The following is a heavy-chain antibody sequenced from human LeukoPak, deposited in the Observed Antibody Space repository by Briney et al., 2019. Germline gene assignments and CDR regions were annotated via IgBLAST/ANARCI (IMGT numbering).Heavy chain of an antibody. D-gene: IGHD2-21*02. J-gene: IGHJ4*02. CDR2: INSDGSSI. V-gene: IGHV3-74*01. Sequence: RGSLRLSCAASGFTFSSYWMHWVRHAPGKGLVWVSRINSDGSSISYADSVKGRFTVSRDNAKNTLYLQMNSLRAEDTAVYYCAGELAYCGGDCSSRLDYWGQGTLVTVSS. CDR1: GFTFSSYW. CDR3: AGELAYCGGDCSSRLDY.